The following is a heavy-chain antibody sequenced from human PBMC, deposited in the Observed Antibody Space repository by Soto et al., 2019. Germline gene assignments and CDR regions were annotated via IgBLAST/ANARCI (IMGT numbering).Heavy chain of an antibody. CDR2: INAGNGNT. J-gene: IGHJ4*02. CDR3: ARDPPYGDFSNFDY. V-gene: IGHV1-3*01. Sequence: GASVKVSCKASGYTFTSYAMHWVRQAPGQRLEWMGWINAGNGNTKYSQKFQGRVTITRDTSASTAYMELTSLRSEDTAVYYCARDPPYGDFSNFDYWGQGTLVTVSS. CDR1: GYTFTSYA. D-gene: IGHD4-17*01.